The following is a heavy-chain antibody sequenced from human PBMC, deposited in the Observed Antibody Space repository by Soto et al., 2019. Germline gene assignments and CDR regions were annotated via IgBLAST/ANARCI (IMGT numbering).Heavy chain of an antibody. J-gene: IGHJ4*02. CDR3: ARGYYDRSGYFLES. Sequence: GGSLRLSCAGSGFIFSDYAMNWVRQAPGKGLEWVSSIHATSSHIYYADSVKGRFTISRDNAKNSLYLQMNSLRVEDAAVYYCARGYYDRSGYFLESWGQGALVTVSS. V-gene: IGHV3-21*01. CDR1: GFIFSDYA. D-gene: IGHD3-22*01. CDR2: IHATSSHI.